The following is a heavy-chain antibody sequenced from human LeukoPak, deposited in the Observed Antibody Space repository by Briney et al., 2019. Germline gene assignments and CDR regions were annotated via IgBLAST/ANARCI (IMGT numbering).Heavy chain of an antibody. V-gene: IGHV1-69*05. CDR2: IIPIFGTV. Sequence: SVKVSCKASGGTFSSYAISWVRQAPGQGLEWMGGIIPIFGTVNYAQKFQGRVTMTRDTSTNTVYMELSSLRSEDTAVYYCARGPSITMIRGGQWYYYMDVWGKGTTVTISS. J-gene: IGHJ6*03. CDR1: GGTFSSYA. CDR3: ARGPSITMIRGGQWYYYMDV. D-gene: IGHD3-10*01.